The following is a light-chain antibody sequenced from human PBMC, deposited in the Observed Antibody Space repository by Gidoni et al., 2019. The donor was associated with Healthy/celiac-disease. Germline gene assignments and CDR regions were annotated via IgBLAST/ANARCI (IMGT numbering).Light chain of an antibody. CDR3: QQRSNWPIT. J-gene: IGKJ5*01. CDR2: DAS. V-gene: IGKV3-11*01. CDR1: QSVSSY. Sequence: EIVLTQSPATLSLSPGERATRSCRASQSVSSYLAWYQQKPGQAPRPLIYDASNRATGIPARFSGSGSGTDFTLTISSLEPEDFAVYYCQQRSNWPITFGQGTRLKIK.